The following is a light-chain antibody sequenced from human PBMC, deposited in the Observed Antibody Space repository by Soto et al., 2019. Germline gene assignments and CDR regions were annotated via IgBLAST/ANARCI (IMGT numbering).Light chain of an antibody. CDR3: SSYAGSNWYV. V-gene: IGLV2-8*01. CDR2: EVN. CDR1: NSDVGGYNY. Sequence: QSALTQPPSASGSPGQSVTISCTGTNSDVGGYNYVSWYQQYPGKAPKPTIYEVNERPSGVPDRFSGSKSGNTASLTASGLQTADEADYYCSSYAGSNWYVFGTGTKVTVL. J-gene: IGLJ1*01.